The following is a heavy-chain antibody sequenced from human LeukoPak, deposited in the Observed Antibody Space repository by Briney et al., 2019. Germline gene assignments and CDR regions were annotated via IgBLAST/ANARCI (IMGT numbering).Heavy chain of an antibody. Sequence: PGGSLRLSCAASGFTFSSYSMKWVRQAPGKGLEWVSSISSGSTYIHYADSVKGRFTISRDNAKNSLYLQMNSLRAEDTAVYYRARAPYGDYTPDYWGQGTLVTVSS. D-gene: IGHD4-17*01. V-gene: IGHV3-21*01. CDR1: GFTFSSYS. CDR3: ARAPYGDYTPDY. CDR2: ISSGSTYI. J-gene: IGHJ4*02.